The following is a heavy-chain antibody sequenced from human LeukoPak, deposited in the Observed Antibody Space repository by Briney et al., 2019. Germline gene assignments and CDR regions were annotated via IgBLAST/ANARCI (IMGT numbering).Heavy chain of an antibody. CDR1: GFTFSSYA. J-gene: IGHJ4*02. CDR3: ARDRSSWGRSGWYTIDY. Sequence: TGGSLRLSCAASGFTFSSYAVHWVRQAPGKGLEWVAVISYDGSNKYYADSVKGRFTISRDNSKNALYLQMNSLRAEDTAVHYCARDRSSWGRSGWYTIDYWGQGTLVTVSS. CDR2: ISYDGSNK. V-gene: IGHV3-30-3*01. D-gene: IGHD6-19*01.